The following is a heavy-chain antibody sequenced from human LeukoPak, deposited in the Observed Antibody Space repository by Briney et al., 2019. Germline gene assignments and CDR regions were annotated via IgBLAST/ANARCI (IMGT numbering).Heavy chain of an antibody. CDR1: GGSIRNGGYY. CDR3: ARVDSSSWLKSTPNYNWFDP. J-gene: IGHJ5*02. CDR2: IYYSGST. V-gene: IGHV4-31*03. Sequence: TSETLSLTCTVSGGSIRNGGYYWSWIRQHPGKGPEWIGYIYYSGSTFYNPSLKSRLTISVDTSKNQFSLNLSSVTAADTAVYYCARVDSSSWLKSTPNYNWFDPWGQGTLVTVSS. D-gene: IGHD6-13*01.